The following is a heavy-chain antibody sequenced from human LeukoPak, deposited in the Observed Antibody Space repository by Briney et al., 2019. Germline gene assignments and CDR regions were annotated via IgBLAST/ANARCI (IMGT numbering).Heavy chain of an antibody. CDR3: AGGVVTAIGRYIPVDS. V-gene: IGHV4-38-2*02. J-gene: IGHJ4*02. CDR2: IYHSGST. CDR1: GYSISSGYY. D-gene: IGHD2-21*02. Sequence: SETLSLTCNVSGYSISSGYYWAWIRQSPGKGLEWIGSIYHSGSTYYNPSLKSRVTISVDTSKNQFSLKLSSVTAADTAVYYCAGGVVTAIGRYIPVDSWGQGTLVTVSS.